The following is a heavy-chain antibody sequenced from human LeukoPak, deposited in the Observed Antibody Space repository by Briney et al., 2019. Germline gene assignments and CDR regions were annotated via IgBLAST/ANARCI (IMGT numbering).Heavy chain of an antibody. Sequence: GGSLRLSCAASGFTFSSYAMSWVRQAPGKGLEWVSAISGSGGSTYYADSVKGRFTISRDNSKNTLYLQMNSLRAEDTAVYYCAKAGSVLAEPKPKPQNWFDPWGQGTLVTVSS. D-gene: IGHD3-3*02. CDR2: ISGSGGST. CDR1: GFTFSSYA. CDR3: AKAGSVLAEPKPKPQNWFDP. J-gene: IGHJ5*02. V-gene: IGHV3-23*01.